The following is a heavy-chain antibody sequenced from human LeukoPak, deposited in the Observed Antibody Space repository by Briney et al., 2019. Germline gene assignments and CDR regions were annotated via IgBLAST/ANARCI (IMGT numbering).Heavy chain of an antibody. CDR2: ISSSSSYI. J-gene: IGHJ5*02. Sequence: GGSLRLSCAASGFTFSSYSMNWVRQAPGEGLEWVSSISSSSSYIYYADSVKGRFTISRDSAKNSLYLQMNSLRAEDTAVYYCARDVGGWFDPWGQGTLVTVSS. D-gene: IGHD1-26*01. V-gene: IGHV3-21*01. CDR3: ARDVGGWFDP. CDR1: GFTFSSYS.